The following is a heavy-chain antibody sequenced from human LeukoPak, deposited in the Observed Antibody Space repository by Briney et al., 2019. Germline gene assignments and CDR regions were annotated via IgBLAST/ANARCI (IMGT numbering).Heavy chain of an antibody. CDR2: INSDGSST. CDR1: GGFSFSSYA. V-gene: IGHV3-74*01. Sequence: GGSLRLSCAASGGFSFSSYAMHWVRQAPGKGLEWVSRINSDGSSTSYADSVKGRFTISRDNAKNTLYLQMNSLRAEDTAVYYCVRVAAFDIWGQGTMVTVSS. J-gene: IGHJ3*02. CDR3: VRVAAFDI.